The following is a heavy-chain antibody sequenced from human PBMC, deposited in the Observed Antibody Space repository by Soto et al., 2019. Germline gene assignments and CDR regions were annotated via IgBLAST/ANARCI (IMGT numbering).Heavy chain of an antibody. D-gene: IGHD7-27*01. V-gene: IGHV2-5*02. CDR2: IYWVEDK. CDR1: GFSLSTSGVG. CDR3: ARTSVNWGSRGLIDY. J-gene: IGHJ4*02. Sequence: QITLKESGPTLVKPTQTLTLTCTFSGFSLSTSGVGVGWIRQPPGKALEWLAFIYWVEDKRYSPSLKSRLTIPKDTSKNQVVLTMSNMDPVDTATYYCARTSVNWGSRGLIDYWGQGTLVPVSS.